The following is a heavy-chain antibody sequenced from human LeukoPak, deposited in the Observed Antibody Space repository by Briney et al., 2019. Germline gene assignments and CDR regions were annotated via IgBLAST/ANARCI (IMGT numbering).Heavy chain of an antibody. CDR2: INKDGIDT. D-gene: IGHD1-1*01. V-gene: IGHV3-74*03. CDR1: GFRFSDYW. J-gene: IGHJ4*02. Sequence: GGSLRLSCAASGFRFSDYWMHWVRQAPGKGLVWVSRINKDGIDTTYADPVKGRFTISRDNAKNTVYLQMHSLTVEDTAVYYCARDVGYRVDDCGPGTLVTAS. CDR3: ARDVGYRVDD.